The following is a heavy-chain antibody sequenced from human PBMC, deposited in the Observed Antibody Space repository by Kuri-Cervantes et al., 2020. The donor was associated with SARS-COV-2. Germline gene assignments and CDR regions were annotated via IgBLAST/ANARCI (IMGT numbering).Heavy chain of an antibody. CDR2: VKTNSGNT. CDR3: YCPPKEGFDS. CDR1: GYSFTGYY. V-gene: IGHV1-2*02. D-gene: IGHD2-15*01. J-gene: IGHJ4*02. Sequence: ASVKVSCKASGYSFTGYYMLWVRQAPGQGLEWMGMVKTNSGNTLYAQFFQGRVTMTRDTSTSTVYMELSSLTSEDTAIYYCYCPPKEGFDSWGQGTLVTVSS.